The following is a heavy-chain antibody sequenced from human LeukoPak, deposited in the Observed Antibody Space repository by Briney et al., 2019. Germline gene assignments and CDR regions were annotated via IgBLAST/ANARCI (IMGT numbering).Heavy chain of an antibody. CDR3: AQDPPRRAAGTGVY. J-gene: IGHJ4*02. D-gene: IGHD1-1*01. CDR1: GFTFSSYA. CDR2: ISGSGGST. Sequence: PGGSLRLSCAASGFTFSSYAMSWVRQAPGKGLEWVSGISGSGGSTYYADSVKGRFTISRDNSKNTLYLQMNSLRAEDTGVYYCAQDPPRRAAGTGVYWGQGTLVTVSS. V-gene: IGHV3-23*01.